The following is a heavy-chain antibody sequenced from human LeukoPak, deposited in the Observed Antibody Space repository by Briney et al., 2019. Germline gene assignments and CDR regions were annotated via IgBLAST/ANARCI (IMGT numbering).Heavy chain of an antibody. J-gene: IGHJ3*02. V-gene: IGHV4-39*01. D-gene: IGHD2-15*01. CDR1: GGSISSSTYY. Sequence: SETLSLICTVSGGSISSSTYYWGWIRQPPGKGLEWIGSIYYSGTTYYNPSLKSRVTISADTSKNQFSLKLSSVTAADTAVYYCASTYCSGGSCYPHAFDIWGQGTMVTVSS. CDR2: IYYSGTT. CDR3: ASTYCSGGSCYPHAFDI.